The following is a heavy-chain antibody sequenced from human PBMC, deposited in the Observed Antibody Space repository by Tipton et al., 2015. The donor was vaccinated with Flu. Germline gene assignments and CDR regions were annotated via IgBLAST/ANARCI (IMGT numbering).Heavy chain of an antibody. CDR1: GGSISPYY. Sequence: TLSLTCTVSGGSISPYYWSWIRQVPDEGLEWIGYVYSTGNTNYNPSLKSRVTISVDTSKNQFSLRLTSVTAADTAVYYCARDAFHSGNDYSFAPWGQGTQVTVSS. CDR2: VYSTGNT. D-gene: IGHD5-12*01. J-gene: IGHJ5*02. V-gene: IGHV4-59*13. CDR3: ARDAFHSGNDYSFAP.